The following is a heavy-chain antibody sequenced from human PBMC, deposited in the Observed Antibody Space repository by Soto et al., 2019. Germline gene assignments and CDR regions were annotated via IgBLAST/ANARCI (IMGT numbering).Heavy chain of an antibody. V-gene: IGHV3-53*01. Sequence: GGSLRLSCAASGFTVSSNYMSWVRQAPGKWLEWVSVIYSGGSTYYADSVKGRFTISRDNSKNTLYLQMNSLRAEDTAVYYCARETILTGYSTLDYWGQGXLVTVYS. J-gene: IGHJ4*02. CDR2: IYSGGST. D-gene: IGHD3-9*01. CDR1: GFTVSSNY. CDR3: ARETILTGYSTLDY.